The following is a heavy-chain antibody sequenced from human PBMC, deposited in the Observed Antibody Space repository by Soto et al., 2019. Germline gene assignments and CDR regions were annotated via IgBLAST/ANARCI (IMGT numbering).Heavy chain of an antibody. CDR3: AREGIAAALDY. CDR2: ISSSSSYI. D-gene: IGHD6-13*01. Sequence: EVQLVESGGGLVKPGGSLRLSCAASGFTFSSYSMNWVRQAPGKGLEWVSSISSSSSYIYYADSVKGRFTISRDNAKNALYLQVNSLRGEDTAVYYCAREGIAAALDYWGQGTLVTVSS. J-gene: IGHJ4*02. V-gene: IGHV3-21*01. CDR1: GFTFSSYS.